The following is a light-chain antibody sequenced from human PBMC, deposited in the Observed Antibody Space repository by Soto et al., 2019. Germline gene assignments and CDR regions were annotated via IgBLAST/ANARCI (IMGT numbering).Light chain of an antibody. V-gene: IGLV4-69*01. CDR3: PTWGSGVR. CDR2: LNSDGSH. J-gene: IGLJ3*02. Sequence: QLVLTQSPSASASLGASVKLTCTLSSGHSSYAIAWHQQQPEKGPRYLMKLNSDGSHNKGDGIPDRFSGSSSGAERYLTISGDQSEDEADYYWPTWGSGVRFGGGTQLTVL. CDR1: SGHSSYA.